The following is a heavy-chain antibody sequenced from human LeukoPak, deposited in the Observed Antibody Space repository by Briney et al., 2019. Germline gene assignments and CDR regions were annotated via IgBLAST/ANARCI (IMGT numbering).Heavy chain of an antibody. CDR3: ARSDNNWFDP. V-gene: IGHV4-59*08. CDR1: GGSISGYY. Sequence: SETLSLTCTVSGGSISGYYWSWIRQPPGKGLEWIGYIYYSGSTDYNPSLKSRVTILVDTSKNQFSLKLSSVTAADTAVYYCARSDNNWFDPWGQGTLVTVSS. CDR2: IYYSGST. J-gene: IGHJ5*02.